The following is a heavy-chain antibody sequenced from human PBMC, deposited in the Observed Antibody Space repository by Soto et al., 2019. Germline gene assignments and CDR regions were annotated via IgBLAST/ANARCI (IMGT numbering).Heavy chain of an antibody. V-gene: IGHV3-21*01. J-gene: IGHJ3*02. CDR1: GFTFSSYS. Sequence: GGSLRLSCAASGFTFSSYSMNWVRQAPGKGLEWVSSISSSSSYIYYADSVKGRFTISRDNAKNSLYLQMNSLRAEDTAVYYSARAASSGWNDAFDIWGQGTMVTVSS. CDR2: ISSSSSYI. CDR3: ARAASSGWNDAFDI. D-gene: IGHD6-19*01.